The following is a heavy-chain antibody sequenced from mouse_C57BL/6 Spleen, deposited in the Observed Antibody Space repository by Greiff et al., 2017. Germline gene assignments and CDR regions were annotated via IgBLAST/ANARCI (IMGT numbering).Heavy chain of an antibody. CDR2: IHPNSGST. J-gene: IGHJ3*01. CDR3: ARPAWEFAY. Sequence: QVQLQQPGAELVKPGASVKLSCKASGYTFTSYWMHWVKQRPGQGLEWIGMIHPNSGSTNYNEKFKSKATLTVDKSASTAYMQLSSLTSEDSAVYYCARPAWEFAYWGQGTLVTVSA. CDR1: GYTFTSYW. D-gene: IGHD4-1*01. V-gene: IGHV1-64*01.